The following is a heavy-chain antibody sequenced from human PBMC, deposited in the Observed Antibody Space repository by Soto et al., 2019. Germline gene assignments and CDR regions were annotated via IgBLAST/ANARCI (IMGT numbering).Heavy chain of an antibody. V-gene: IGHV3-49*04. CDR3: TPGVMVDY. CDR2: IRSKAYGGTT. CDR1: GFTFGDYA. J-gene: IGHJ4*02. D-gene: IGHD3-16*01. Sequence: HPGGSLRLSCTASGFTFGDYAMSWVRQAPGKGLEWVGFIRSKAYGGTTEYAASVKGRFTISRDDSKSIAYLQMNSLKTEDTAVYYCTPGVMVDYWGQGTLVTVSS.